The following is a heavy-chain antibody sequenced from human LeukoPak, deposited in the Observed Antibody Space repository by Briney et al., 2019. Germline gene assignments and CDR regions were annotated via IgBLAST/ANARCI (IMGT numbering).Heavy chain of an antibody. CDR1: GFTFSSYA. V-gene: IGHV3-23*01. CDR2: ISGSGGST. Sequence: GGSLRLSCAASGFTFSSYAMSWVREAPGKGLEGGSAISGSGGSTYYADSVKGRFTISRDNSKNTLYLQMNSLRAEDTAVYYCAKVKQWLVRGYYYYGMDVWGKGTTVTVSS. J-gene: IGHJ6*04. CDR3: AKVKQWLVRGYYYYGMDV. D-gene: IGHD6-19*01.